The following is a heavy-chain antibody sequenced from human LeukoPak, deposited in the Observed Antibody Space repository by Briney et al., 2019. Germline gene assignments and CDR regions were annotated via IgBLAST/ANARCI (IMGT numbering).Heavy chain of an antibody. J-gene: IGHJ4*02. D-gene: IGHD4-23*01. CDR2: ISAGGGST. Sequence: GGSLRLSCAASGFTVSSNYMIWVCQAPGKGLEWVAGISAGGGSTYYADSVKGRFTISRDNSKNTLYLQMNSLRAEDTAVYYCAKDRADYGGKSVGYWGQGTLVTVSS. V-gene: IGHV3-23*01. CDR1: GFTVSSNY. CDR3: AKDRADYGGKSVGY.